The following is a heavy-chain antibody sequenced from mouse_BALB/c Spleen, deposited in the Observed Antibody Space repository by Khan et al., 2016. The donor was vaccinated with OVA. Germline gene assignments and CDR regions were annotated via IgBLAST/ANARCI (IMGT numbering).Heavy chain of an antibody. Sequence: QVQLQQSDAELVKPGASVKISCKASGYTFTDHAIHWVKQKPEQGLEWIGYISPDNGDIKYNEKFKGKATLTADKSSSTAYMQLNSLTSEDSAVYFCKRSNWEYYYAMDYWGQGTSVTVSS. D-gene: IGHD4-1*01. CDR3: KRSNWEYYYAMDY. CDR2: ISPDNGDI. V-gene: IGHV1S53*02. J-gene: IGHJ4*01. CDR1: GYTFTDHA.